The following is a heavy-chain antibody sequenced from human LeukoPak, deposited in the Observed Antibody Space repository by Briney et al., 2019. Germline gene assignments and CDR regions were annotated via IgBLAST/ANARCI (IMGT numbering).Heavy chain of an antibody. D-gene: IGHD3-3*01. CDR2: IYTSGST. CDR1: GGSISSYY. CDR3: ARDSITIFGVVITFDY. V-gene: IGHV4-4*07. Sequence: SETLSLTCTVSGGSISSYYWSWIRQPAGKGLEWIGRIYTSGSTNYNPSLKSRVTMSVDTSKNQFPLKLSSVTAADTAVYYCARDSITIFGVVITFDYWGQGTLVTVSS. J-gene: IGHJ4*02.